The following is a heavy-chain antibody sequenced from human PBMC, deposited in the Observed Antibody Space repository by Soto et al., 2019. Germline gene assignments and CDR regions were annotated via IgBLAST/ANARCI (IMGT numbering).Heavy chain of an antibody. CDR3: AKSPRGEMATD. CDR1: GYTFINYH. CDR2: INTYNGMT. J-gene: IGHJ4*02. V-gene: IGHV1-18*01. D-gene: IGHD5-12*01. Sequence: QVQLVQSGGEVKKPGASVTVSCKASGYTFINYHITWVRQAPGQGLEWMAWINTYNGMTDYAQKFQGRVTMTRDTSTRTGYMELRDLGADDTAVYFCAKSPRGEMATDWGQGTLVTVSS.